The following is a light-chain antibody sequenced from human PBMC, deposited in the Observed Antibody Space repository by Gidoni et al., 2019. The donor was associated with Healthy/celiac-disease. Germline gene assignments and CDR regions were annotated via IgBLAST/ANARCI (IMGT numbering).Light chain of an antibody. Sequence: DIQLTQSPSSLSASVGDRVTITCQASQDISNYLNWYQQKPGKAPKLLIYDASNLETGVPSRFSGSGSGTDFTFTISSLQPEDIATYYCHQYDNLPRYTFGQGTKLEIK. CDR2: DAS. CDR3: HQYDNLPRYT. V-gene: IGKV1-33*01. J-gene: IGKJ2*01. CDR1: QDISNY.